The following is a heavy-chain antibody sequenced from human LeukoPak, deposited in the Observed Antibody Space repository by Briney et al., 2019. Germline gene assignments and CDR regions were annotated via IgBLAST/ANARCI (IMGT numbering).Heavy chain of an antibody. CDR3: ARGGGRYSVDY. CDR2: ISPNSGGK. Sequence: ASVNVSCKASGYILIDYYMHWVRQPRGQGLEWIGWISPNSGGKKYVQKFQGRLTMTRDTSITTVYMAESGQSFGDAPVYYCARGGGRYSVDYWGQGTLVIVSS. CDR1: GYILIDYY. V-gene: IGHV1-2*02. J-gene: IGHJ4*02. D-gene: IGHD1-26*01.